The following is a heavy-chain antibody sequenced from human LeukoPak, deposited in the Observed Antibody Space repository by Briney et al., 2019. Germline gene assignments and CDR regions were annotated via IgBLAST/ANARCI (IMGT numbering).Heavy chain of an antibody. D-gene: IGHD3-10*01. J-gene: IGHJ3*02. CDR3: ARDQDQLLWFGEKALSVAFDI. V-gene: IGHV4-4*02. CDR2: IYHNGST. Sequence: PSETLSLTCAVSGGSISSSNWWSWVRQPPGKGLEWIGEIYHNGSTNYNPSLKSRVTISVDKSKNQFSLKLSSVTAADTAVYYCARDQDQLLWFGEKALSVAFDIWGQGTMVTVSS. CDR1: GGSISSSNW.